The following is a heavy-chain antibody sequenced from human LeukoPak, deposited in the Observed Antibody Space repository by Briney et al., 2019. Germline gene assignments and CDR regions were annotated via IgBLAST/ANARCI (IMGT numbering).Heavy chain of an antibody. Sequence: QPGGSLRLSCAASGFTFSSYGMHWVRQAPGKGLEWVAVIWYDGSNKYYADSVKGRFTISRDNSKNTLYLQMNSLRAEDTAVYYCARDWSKYSGSYYVTRRSGYYGMDVWGQGTTVTVSS. CDR3: ARDWSKYSGSYYVTRRSGYYGMDV. V-gene: IGHV3-33*01. CDR1: GFTFSSYG. CDR2: IWYDGSNK. J-gene: IGHJ6*02. D-gene: IGHD1-26*01.